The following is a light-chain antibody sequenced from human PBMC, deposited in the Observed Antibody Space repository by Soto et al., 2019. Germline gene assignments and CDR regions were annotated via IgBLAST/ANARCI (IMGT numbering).Light chain of an antibody. J-gene: IGKJ1*01. CDR2: GAS. V-gene: IGKV3-20*01. Sequence: EVMLTQSPGTLSLSPGERATLSCRASQSVSSNYLAWYQQKSGQSPRLLIYGASNRATGIPDRFSGSGSGTDFTLTVRRLEPDAFAGYYSQQYDTSTRTFGQGTQVEFK. CDR3: QQYDTSTRT. CDR1: QSVSSNY.